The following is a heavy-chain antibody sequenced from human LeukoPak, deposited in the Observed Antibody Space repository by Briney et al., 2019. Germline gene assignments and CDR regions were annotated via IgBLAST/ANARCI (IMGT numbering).Heavy chain of an antibody. J-gene: IGHJ2*01. Sequence: PGGSLRLSCAASGFTFSGSDIHWVHQASGKGLEWIGRIKTKAESYATAYVVSVTGRFTISRDDSKNTAFLQMNSLKTEDTAVYYCSRRMFTADWRLDLWGRGTLVTVS. V-gene: IGHV3-73*01. CDR1: GFTFSGSD. D-gene: IGHD3-10*02. CDR3: SRRMFTADWRLDL. CDR2: IKTKAESYAT.